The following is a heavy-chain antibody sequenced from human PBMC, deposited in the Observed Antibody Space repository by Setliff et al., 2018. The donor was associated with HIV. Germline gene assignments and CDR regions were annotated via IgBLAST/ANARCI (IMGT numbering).Heavy chain of an antibody. CDR3: ARSFGLSPSGKYYYYYGMDI. D-gene: IGHD3-10*01. Sequence: SVKVSCQASGYTFTGHYLHWVRQAPGQGLEWLGWVNPNSGDAIYAQNFQGRVTMTRDTSINAAYMELRGLRSDDTAVYYCARSFGLSPSGKYYYYYGMDIWGQGTTVTVSS. V-gene: IGHV1-2*02. CDR2: VNPNSGDA. CDR1: GYTFTGHY. J-gene: IGHJ6*02.